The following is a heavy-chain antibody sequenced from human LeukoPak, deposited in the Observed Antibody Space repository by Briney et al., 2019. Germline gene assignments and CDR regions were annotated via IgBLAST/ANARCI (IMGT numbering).Heavy chain of an antibody. Sequence: PGGSLRLSCAASGFTFSSYAMHWLRQAPGKGLEYASGISSKGGSTYYANSVKGRFTISRDNSKNTLYLQMGSLRAEDMAVYYCARPRDFWSGYYLDYWGQGTLVTVSS. CDR2: ISSKGGST. D-gene: IGHD3-3*01. V-gene: IGHV3-64*01. CDR1: GFTFSSYA. CDR3: ARPRDFWSGYYLDY. J-gene: IGHJ4*02.